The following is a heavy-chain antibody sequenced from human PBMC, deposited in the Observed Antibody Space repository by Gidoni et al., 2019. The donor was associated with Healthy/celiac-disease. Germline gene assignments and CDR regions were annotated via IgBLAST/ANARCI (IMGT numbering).Heavy chain of an antibody. D-gene: IGHD3-16*01. J-gene: IGHJ6*03. CDR1: GYTFTGSY. CDR2: IYPNSGGT. V-gene: IGHV1-2*04. CDR3: AKSRGGYYYYMDV. Sequence: QVQLVQSGAEVKKPGASVKVSCKASGYTFTGSYMHWVRQAPGHGLERLGWIYPNSGGTNYAQKFQGWVTMTRDTSISTAYMELSRLRSDDTAVYYCAKSRGGYYYYMDVWGKGTTVTVSS.